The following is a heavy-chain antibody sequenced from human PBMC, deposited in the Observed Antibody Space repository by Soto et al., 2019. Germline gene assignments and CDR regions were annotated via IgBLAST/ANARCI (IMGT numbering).Heavy chain of an antibody. D-gene: IGHD2-15*01. J-gene: IGHJ6*03. Sequence: PSETLSLTCTVSGGSISSYYWSWIRQPPGKGLEWIGYIYYSGSTNYNPSLKCRVTISVDTSKNQSSLKLSSVTAADTAVYYCASFGLCCSGHCRDFMDVWGRGTSVTVSS. CDR2: IYYSGST. V-gene: IGHV4-59*01. CDR3: ASFGLCCSGHCRDFMDV. CDR1: GGSISSYY.